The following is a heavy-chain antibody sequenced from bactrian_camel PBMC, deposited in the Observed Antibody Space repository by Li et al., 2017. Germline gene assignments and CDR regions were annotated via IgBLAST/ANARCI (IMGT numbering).Heavy chain of an antibody. V-gene: IGHV3S54*01. Sequence: HVQLVESGGGSVQAGGSLRLSCAGSGYSSSNNCVGWFRQSPGKEREGVASIATGSGTTYYVDSVKDRFTISQYDAKSAKNTVYLEMNNLKPEDTAMYYCAQGYDCDAASWSTRAFKYWGQGTQVTVS. CDR3: AQGYDCDAASWSTRAFKY. D-gene: IGHD3*01. J-gene: IGHJ4*01. CDR2: IATGSGTT. CDR1: GYSSSNNC.